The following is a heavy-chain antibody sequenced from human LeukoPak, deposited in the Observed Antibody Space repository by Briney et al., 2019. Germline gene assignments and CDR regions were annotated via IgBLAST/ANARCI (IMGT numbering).Heavy chain of an antibody. D-gene: IGHD3-10*01. V-gene: IGHV4-61*05. CDR2: IHYSGST. Sequence: SETLSLTCAVSGASVSGSNYYWGWIRQPPGKGLEWIGYIHYSGSTSYNPSLKSRVTISVDTSKNQFSLKLSSVTAADTAVYYCARKGVGSGIDYWGQGTLVTVSS. J-gene: IGHJ4*02. CDR1: GASVSGSNYY. CDR3: ARKGVGSGIDY.